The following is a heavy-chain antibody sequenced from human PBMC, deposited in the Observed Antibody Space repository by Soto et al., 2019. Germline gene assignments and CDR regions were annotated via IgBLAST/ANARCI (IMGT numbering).Heavy chain of an antibody. D-gene: IGHD2-8*02. CDR3: ARDLVAKDAFDL. V-gene: IGHV3-74*01. CDR1: GFTASSFW. Sequence: EVQLVESGGGLVQPGGSLRLSCAASGFTASSFWIHWFRQAPGKGLVWVSRINSDGSNTRYADSVKGRFTISRDNAKNTLYLQMNSLRVEDTAVYYCARDLVAKDAFDLWGQGTMVTVSS. J-gene: IGHJ3*01. CDR2: INSDGSNT.